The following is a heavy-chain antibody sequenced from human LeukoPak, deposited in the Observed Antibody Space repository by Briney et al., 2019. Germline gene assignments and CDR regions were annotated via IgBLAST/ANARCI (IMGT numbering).Heavy chain of an antibody. CDR2: IRSEANSYAT. V-gene: IGHV3-73*01. Sequence: PGESLFLSCAASGFSFSSISMDWVRQAYGQGRGWVGRIRSEANSYATAYAAAVKGRFTISRDDSKNTAYLQMNSLKTEDTAVYYCTRHPYYYDSSGYPFDYWGQGTLVTVSS. J-gene: IGHJ4*02. CDR3: TRHPYYYDSSGYPFDY. D-gene: IGHD3-22*01. CDR1: GFSFSSIS.